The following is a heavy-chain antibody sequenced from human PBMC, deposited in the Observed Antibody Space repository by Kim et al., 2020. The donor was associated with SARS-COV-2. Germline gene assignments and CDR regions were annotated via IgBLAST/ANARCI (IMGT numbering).Heavy chain of an antibody. CDR3: ARDETTVTTTATSPYYYYYMDV. J-gene: IGHJ6*03. Sequence: SETLSLTCTVSGGSISSGGYYWSWIRQHPGKGLEWIGYIYYSGSTYYNPSLKSRVTISVDTSKNQFSLKLSSVTAADTAVYYCARDETTVTTTATSPYYYYYMDVWGKGTTVTVSS. D-gene: IGHD4-4*01. CDR2: IYYSGST. V-gene: IGHV4-31*03. CDR1: GGSISSGGYY.